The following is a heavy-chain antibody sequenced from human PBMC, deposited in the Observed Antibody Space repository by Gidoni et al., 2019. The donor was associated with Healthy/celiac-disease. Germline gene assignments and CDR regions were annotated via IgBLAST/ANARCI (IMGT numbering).Heavy chain of an antibody. Sequence: EVQLLECGGGMVQAWWSLRLSCSGLGFCCSISAMSWFSQAPGKGAEWVSASSGSGGSRCCGDSVKGRFTISRDNSTNTQYLQMNSLRAEDTAVDYCAKDGRYYYDYTPDAFDIWGQGTMVTVSS. CDR2: SSGSGGSR. CDR1: GFCCSISA. J-gene: IGHJ3*02. D-gene: IGHD3-22*01. V-gene: IGHV3-23*01. CDR3: AKDGRYYYDYTPDAFDI.